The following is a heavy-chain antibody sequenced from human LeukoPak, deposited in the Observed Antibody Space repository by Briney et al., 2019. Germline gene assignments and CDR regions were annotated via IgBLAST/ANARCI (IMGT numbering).Heavy chain of an antibody. J-gene: IGHJ4*02. CDR2: IKTDGSEA. D-gene: IGHD2-15*01. CDR3: AKDVGPYGGSPGGD. CDR1: GFVFSNSW. Sequence: GGSLSLSCDAFGFVFSNSWMHWVRQAPGKGLEWVSRIKTDGSEASYADSVKGRFTISRDNAKNTLFLRMRSLRGDDTAVYFCAKDVGPYGGSPGGDWGQGSLVTVSS. V-gene: IGHV3-74*01.